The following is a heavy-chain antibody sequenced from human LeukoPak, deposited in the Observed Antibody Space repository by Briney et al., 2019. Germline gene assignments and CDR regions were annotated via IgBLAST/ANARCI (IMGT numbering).Heavy chain of an antibody. Sequence: GASVKVSCKASGYTFTGYYMHWVRQAPGQGLEWMGWINPNSGGTNYAQKFQGRVTMTRDTSISTAYMELSRPRSDDTAVYYCARAHYYGSGSYVAAFDYWGQGTLVTVSS. D-gene: IGHD3-10*01. V-gene: IGHV1-2*02. CDR1: GYTFTGYY. J-gene: IGHJ4*02. CDR3: ARAHYYGSGSYVAAFDY. CDR2: INPNSGGT.